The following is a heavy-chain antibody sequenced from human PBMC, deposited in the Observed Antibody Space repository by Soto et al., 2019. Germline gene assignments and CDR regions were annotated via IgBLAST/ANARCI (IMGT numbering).Heavy chain of an antibody. CDR1: GGSFSGYY. D-gene: IGHD2-2*01. CDR3: ARGWGRYCSSTSCYQVVWWFDP. Sequence: PSETLCLTWAVYGGSFSGYYCSWIRQPPGKGLEWIGEINHSGSTNYNPSLKSRGTISVDTSKNQFSLKLSSVTAADTAVYYCARGWGRYCSSTSCYQVVWWFDPWGQGTLVTVS. V-gene: IGHV4-34*01. J-gene: IGHJ5*02. CDR2: INHSGST.